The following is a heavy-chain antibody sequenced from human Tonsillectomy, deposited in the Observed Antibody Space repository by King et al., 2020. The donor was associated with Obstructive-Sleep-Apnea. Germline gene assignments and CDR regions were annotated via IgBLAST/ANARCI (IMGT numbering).Heavy chain of an antibody. CDR2: ISYEATNE. CDR1: GFTFSNYA. CDR3: ARDTHYYDILTGYYRGWNY. Sequence: VQLVESGGGVVRPGTSLRLSCAASGFTFSNYAMHWVRQAPGKGLEWVGVISYEATNEKYAASVKGRFTISRDNSKNTLYLQMSSLRREDTAIYFCARDTHYYDILTGYYRGWNYWGQGTLVTVSS. D-gene: IGHD3-9*01. J-gene: IGHJ4*02. V-gene: IGHV3-30*04.